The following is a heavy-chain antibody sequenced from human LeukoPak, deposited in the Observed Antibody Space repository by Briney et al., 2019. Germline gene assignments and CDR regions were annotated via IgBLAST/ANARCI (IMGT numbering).Heavy chain of an antibody. CDR2: MNPNSGNT. CDR1: GYTFTSYD. D-gene: IGHD3-10*01. V-gene: IGHV1-8*01. CDR3: ARGLRLAGQPMVRGVITLAY. J-gene: IGHJ4*02. Sequence: GASVKVSCKASGYTFTSYDINWVRQATGQGLEWMGWMNPNSGNTGYAQKFQGRVTMTRNTSISTAYMELSSLRSEDTAVYYCARGLRLAGQPMVRGVITLAYWGQGTLVTVSS.